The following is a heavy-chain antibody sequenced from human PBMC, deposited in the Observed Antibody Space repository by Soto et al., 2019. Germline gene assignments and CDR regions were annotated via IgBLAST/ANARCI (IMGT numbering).Heavy chain of an antibody. CDR3: AKVLTATTVVTPADY. CDR1: GFTFSSYG. J-gene: IGHJ4*02. CDR2: ISYDGSNK. Sequence: QVQLVESGGGVVQPGRSLRLSCAASGFTFSSYGMHWVRQAPGKGLEWMAVISYDGSNKYYADSVKGRFTISRDNSKNTLYLQMNSLRAEDTAVYYCAKVLTATTVVTPADYWGQGTLVTVSS. V-gene: IGHV3-30*18. D-gene: IGHD4-4*01.